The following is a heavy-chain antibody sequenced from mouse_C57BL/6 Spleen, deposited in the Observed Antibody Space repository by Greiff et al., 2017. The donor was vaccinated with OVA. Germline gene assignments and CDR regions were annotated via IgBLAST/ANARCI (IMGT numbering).Heavy chain of an antibody. Sequence: VQLQQSGAELVRPGASVTLSCKASGYTFTDYEMHWVKQTPVHGLEWIGAIDPETGGTAYNQKFKGKAILTADKSSSTAYMELRSLTSEDSAVYYCTYYYGSSPLYYFDYWGQGTTRTVSS. CDR3: TYYYGSSPLYYFDY. V-gene: IGHV1-15*01. CDR2: IDPETGGT. D-gene: IGHD1-1*01. CDR1: GYTFTDYE. J-gene: IGHJ2*01.